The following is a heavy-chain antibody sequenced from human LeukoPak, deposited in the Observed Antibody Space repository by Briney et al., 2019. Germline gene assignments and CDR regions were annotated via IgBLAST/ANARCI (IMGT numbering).Heavy chain of an antibody. Sequence: PSETLSLTCTVSGGSISSYYWSWIRQPAGKGLEWIGRIYTSGSTNYDPSLKSRVTMSVDTSKNQFSLKLSSVTAADTAVYYCARQTKIRGFWSGYSRHWGQGTLVTVSS. CDR2: IYTSGST. CDR1: GGSISSYY. V-gene: IGHV4-4*07. D-gene: IGHD3-3*01. CDR3: ARQTKIRGFWSGYSRH. J-gene: IGHJ4*02.